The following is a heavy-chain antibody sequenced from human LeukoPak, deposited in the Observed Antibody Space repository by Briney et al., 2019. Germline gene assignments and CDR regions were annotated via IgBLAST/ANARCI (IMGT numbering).Heavy chain of an antibody. CDR1: GFTFSSYA. CDR3: ASSVISDSDY. V-gene: IGHV3-21*01. Sequence: GALRLSCAASGFTFSSYAMSWVRQAPGKGLEWVSSISSSSSYIYYADSVKGRFTISRDNAKNSLYLQMNSLRAEDTAVYYCASSVISDSDYWGQGALVTVSS. D-gene: IGHD3/OR15-3a*01. CDR2: ISSSSSYI. J-gene: IGHJ4*02.